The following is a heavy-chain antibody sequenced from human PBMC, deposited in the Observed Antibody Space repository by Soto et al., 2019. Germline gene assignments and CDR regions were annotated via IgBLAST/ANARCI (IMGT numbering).Heavy chain of an antibody. V-gene: IGHV1-18*01. Sequence: ASLKVSRKASGYTFTSYGISWVRLAHGQGLEWMGWINTYNGNTNYAQKLQGRVTMTTDTSTSTAYMELRSLRSDDTAVYYCARGRRSIDYYGSGSYYNPGPVDYWGQGTLVTVSS. J-gene: IGHJ4*02. CDR1: GYTFTSYG. D-gene: IGHD3-10*01. CDR3: ARGRRSIDYYGSGSYYNPGPVDY. CDR2: INTYNGNT.